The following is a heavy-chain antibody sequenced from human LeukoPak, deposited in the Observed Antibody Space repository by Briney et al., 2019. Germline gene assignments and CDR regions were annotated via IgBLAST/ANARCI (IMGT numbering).Heavy chain of an antibody. CDR2: IWYDRSNK. CDR1: GFTFSSYG. V-gene: IGHV3-33*06. Sequence: GGSLRLSCAASGFTFSSYGMHWVRQAPGKGLEWVAVIWYDRSNKYYADSMKGRFTISRDNSKNTLYLQMNSLRAEDTAVYYCAKGGLVATIRESQYYYMDVWGKGTTVTVSS. CDR3: AKGGLVATIRESQYYYMDV. D-gene: IGHD5-12*01. J-gene: IGHJ6*03.